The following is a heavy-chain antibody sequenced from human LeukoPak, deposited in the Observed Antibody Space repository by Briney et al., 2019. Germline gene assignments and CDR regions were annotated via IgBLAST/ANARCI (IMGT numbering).Heavy chain of an antibody. CDR1: GFTFSSYW. CDR2: IKQDGSEK. D-gene: IGHD2-2*02. Sequence: GGSLRLSCAASGFTFSSYWMSWVRQAPGKGLEWVANIKQDGSEKYYVDSVKGRFTISRDNAKNSLYLQMNSLRAADTAMYFCAKASVAIPQYCNSWGQGTLVTVSS. V-gene: IGHV3-7*03. J-gene: IGHJ5*02. CDR3: AKASVAIPQYCNS.